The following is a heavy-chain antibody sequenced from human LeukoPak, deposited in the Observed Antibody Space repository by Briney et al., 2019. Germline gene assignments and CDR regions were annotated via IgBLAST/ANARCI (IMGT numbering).Heavy chain of an antibody. D-gene: IGHD4-23*01. CDR2: IYPGDSDT. CDR1: GYSFTSYW. J-gene: IGHJ4*02. CDR3: ARQRWYPYYFDY. Sequence: GESLKISCKGSGYSFTSYWIAWVRQMPGKDLEWMGIIYPGDSDTRYSPSFQGQATISADKSISTAYLQWRSLKASDTAIYYCARQRWYPYYFDYWAREFWSPSPQ. V-gene: IGHV5-51*01.